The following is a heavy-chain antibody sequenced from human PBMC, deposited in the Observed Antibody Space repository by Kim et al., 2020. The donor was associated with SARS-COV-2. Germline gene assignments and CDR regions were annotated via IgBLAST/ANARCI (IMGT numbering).Heavy chain of an antibody. CDR3: ARDLGNGGSRGGMDV. J-gene: IGHJ6*02. Sequence: GGSLRLSCAASGFTFSSYGMHWVRQAPGKGLEWVAVIWYDGSNKYYADSVKGRFTISRDKSKNTLYLQMNSLRAEDTAVYYCARDLGNGGSRGGMDVWGQGTTVTVSS. CDR2: IWYDGSNK. CDR1: GFTFSSYG. D-gene: IGHD2-15*01. V-gene: IGHV3-33*08.